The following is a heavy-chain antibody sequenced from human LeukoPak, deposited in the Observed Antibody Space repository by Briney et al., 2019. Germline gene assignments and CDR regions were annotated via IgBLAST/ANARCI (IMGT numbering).Heavy chain of an antibody. CDR1: GFTFNRCW. J-gene: IGHJ1*01. CDR3: TSWGDTTAEYFQR. Sequence: GGSLRLSGVVSGFTFNRCWMNWVRQAPGKGLEWVAHINPDGRDTYYVDSVKGRFTISRDNAQNSMYLQMNSLRVEDTAVYYCTSWGDTTAEYFQRWGQGTLVTVSS. V-gene: IGHV3-7*01. CDR2: INPDGRDT. D-gene: IGHD2-21*02.